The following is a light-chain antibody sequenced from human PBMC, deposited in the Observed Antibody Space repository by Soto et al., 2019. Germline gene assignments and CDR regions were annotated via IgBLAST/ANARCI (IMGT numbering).Light chain of an antibody. V-gene: IGKV1-39*01. J-gene: IGKJ1*01. CDR2: AAS. CDR1: QSITSC. Sequence: DIRMTQSPSSLSASVGDRVTITCWASQSITSCLNWYQKKKGKAPNLLIYAASTLQSGVPSRLSGSGYGTDLTITISSMQTEDFETYYCQQTYSYLWTFGQGTKVDIK. CDR3: QQTYSYLWT.